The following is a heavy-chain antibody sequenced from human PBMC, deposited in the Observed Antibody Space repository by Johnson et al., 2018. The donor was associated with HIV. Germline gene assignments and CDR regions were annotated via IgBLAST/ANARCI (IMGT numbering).Heavy chain of an antibody. V-gene: IGHV3-53*01. CDR3: ARGSSGSFDL. Sequence: EVQLVESGGGLIQPGGSLRLSCAASGFTVSSNYMSWVRQAPGKGLEWVSVIYTGSDSTSYTDSVKDRFTISRDSSKNAVYLQMSSLRAEDTALYYCARGSSGSFDLWGRGTMVTVSS. D-gene: IGHD6-6*01. CDR2: IYTGSDST. CDR1: GFTVSSNY. J-gene: IGHJ3*01.